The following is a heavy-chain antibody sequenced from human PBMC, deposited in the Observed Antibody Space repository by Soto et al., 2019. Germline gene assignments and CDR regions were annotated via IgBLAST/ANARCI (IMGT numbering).Heavy chain of an antibody. CDR3: ATDHHSYYDTSGYYPYFDF. CDR2: IYYTGST. Sequence: SETLSLTCTVSGGSVNTAPYHWSWIRQSPRNGLEWIGNIYYTGSTNYNPSFERRFAISLDTSNNQFSLRLTSLTAADTAVSFCATDHHSYYDTSGYYPYFDFWGQGTLVTVSS. V-gene: IGHV4-61*01. D-gene: IGHD3-22*01. CDR1: GGSVNTAPYH. J-gene: IGHJ4*02.